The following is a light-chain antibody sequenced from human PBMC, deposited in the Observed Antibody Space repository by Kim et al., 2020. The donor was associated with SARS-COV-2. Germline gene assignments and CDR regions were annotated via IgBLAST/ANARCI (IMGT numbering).Light chain of an antibody. J-gene: IGLJ3*02. CDR1: SGHSSYA. CDR2: VNSDGSH. V-gene: IGLV4-69*02. Sequence: QLVLTQSPSASASLGASVKLTCTLSSGHSSYAIAWHQQQPEKGPRYLMKVNSDGSHSKGDGIPDRFSGSSSGAERYLTISSLQSEDEADYYCQTWGTLKVFGGGTQLTVL. CDR3: QTWGTLKV.